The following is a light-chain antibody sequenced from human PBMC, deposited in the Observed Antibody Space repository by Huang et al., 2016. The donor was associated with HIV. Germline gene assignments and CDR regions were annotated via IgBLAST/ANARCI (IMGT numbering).Light chain of an antibody. CDR3: QQSNNWPLYT. V-gene: IGKV3-15*01. J-gene: IGKJ2*01. Sequence: EIVMTQSPATLSVSPGERATLSCRASQSVGRNLAWYQQKPGQAPRLLIYGASTRATGIAARFSGSGSGTEFTLTISSLQSEDVAVYYCQQSNNWPLYTFGQGTKLEIK. CDR2: GAS. CDR1: QSVGRN.